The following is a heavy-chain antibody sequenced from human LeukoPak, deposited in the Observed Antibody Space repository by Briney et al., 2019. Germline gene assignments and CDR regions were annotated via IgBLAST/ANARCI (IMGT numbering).Heavy chain of an antibody. CDR3: TRDFEDDYGKPDFDS. CDR2: IIPIFGTA. J-gene: IGHJ4*02. V-gene: IGHV1-69*13. Sequence: SVKVSCKASGGTFTSYAISWGRQAPGQRLEWMGGIIPIFGTANYSQKFQGRVTITADASPSTGYMELSSLRSEDTAVYYCTRDFEDDYGKPDFDSSGPRTLVTVSS. CDR1: GGTFTSYA. D-gene: IGHD4-17*01.